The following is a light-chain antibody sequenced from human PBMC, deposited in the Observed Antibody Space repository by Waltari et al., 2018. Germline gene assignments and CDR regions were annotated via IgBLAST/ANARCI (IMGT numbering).Light chain of an antibody. V-gene: IGLV1-51*01. CDR1: SATIGNYY. CDR3: GTWDSSLSAGL. J-gene: IGLJ2*01. CDR2: DNN. Sequence: QSVLTQPPSVSGDPGQRVTISGTGSSATIGNYYVYWYQQFPGTAPKLLIYDNNKLPSGVSDRFSGSKSGTSASLPIIGLQTGDEADYYCGTWDSSLSAGLFGGGTRLTVL.